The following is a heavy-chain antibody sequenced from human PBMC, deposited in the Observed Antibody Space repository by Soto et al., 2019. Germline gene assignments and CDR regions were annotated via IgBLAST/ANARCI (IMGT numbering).Heavy chain of an antibody. D-gene: IGHD6-13*01. J-gene: IGHJ3*02. CDR2: MNPNSGNT. V-gene: IGHV1-8*01. CDR1: GYTFTSYD. CDR3: AKRPPPDSSSWYAFDI. Sequence: ASVKVSCKASGYTFTSYDINWVRQATGQGLEWMGWMNPNSGNTGYAQKFQGRVTMTRNTSISTAYMELSSLRSEDTAVYYCAKRPPPDSSSWYAFDIWGQGTMVTVSS.